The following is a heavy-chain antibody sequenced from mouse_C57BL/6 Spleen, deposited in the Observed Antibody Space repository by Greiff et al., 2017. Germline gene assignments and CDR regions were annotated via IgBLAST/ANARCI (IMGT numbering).Heavy chain of an antibody. J-gene: IGHJ3*01. Sequence: QVQLKESGPGLVAPSQSLSITCTVSGFSLTSYGVDWVRQSPGKGLEWLGVIWGVGSTNYNSALKSRLSISKDNSKSQVFLKMNSRQTDDTAMYYCASDLLSGTPFAYWGQGTLVTVSA. CDR3: ASDLLSGTPFAY. CDR1: GFSLTSYG. D-gene: IGHD1-1*01. CDR2: IWGVGST. V-gene: IGHV2-6*01.